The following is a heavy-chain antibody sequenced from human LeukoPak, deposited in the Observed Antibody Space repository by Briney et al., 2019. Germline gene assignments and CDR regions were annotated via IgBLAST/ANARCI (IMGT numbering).Heavy chain of an antibody. CDR3: ARGNRYYDFWSGYLPEDY. Sequence: ASVKVSCKASGYTFTGYYMHWVRQAPGQGLEWKGRINPNSGGTNYAQKFQGRVTMTRDTSISTAYMELSRLRSDDTAVYYCARGNRYYDFWSGYLPEDYWGQGTLVTVSS. J-gene: IGHJ4*02. D-gene: IGHD3-3*01. CDR1: GYTFTGYY. V-gene: IGHV1-2*06. CDR2: INPNSGGT.